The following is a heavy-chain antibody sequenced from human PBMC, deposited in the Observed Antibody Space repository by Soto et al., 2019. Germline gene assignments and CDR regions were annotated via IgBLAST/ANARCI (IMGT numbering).Heavy chain of an antibody. CDR1: GFTFSDYY. J-gene: IGHJ3*02. Sequence: GGSLRLSCAASGFTFSDYYMSWIRQAPGKGLEWVSYISSSGSTIYYADSVKGRFTISRDNAKNSLYLQMNSLRAEDTAVYYCARDQFRWSMDAFDIWGQGTMVTVSS. CDR2: ISSSGSTI. D-gene: IGHD2-8*02. V-gene: IGHV3-11*01. CDR3: ARDQFRWSMDAFDI.